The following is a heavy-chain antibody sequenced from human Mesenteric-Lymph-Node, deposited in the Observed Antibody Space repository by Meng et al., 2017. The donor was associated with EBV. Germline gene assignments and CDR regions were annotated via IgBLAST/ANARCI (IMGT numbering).Heavy chain of an antibody. Sequence: EGHLVESGGXXXXXGXSLXLSCVASSFTFMSYSMSWVRQAPGKELEWVSSISSSSRSIYYSDSVKGRFTISRDNTENSLYLQMNSLRAEDTAVYYCARDLVTGTLDYWGQGTLVTVSS. J-gene: IGHJ4*02. CDR2: ISSSSRSI. D-gene: IGHD1-20*01. CDR3: ARDLVTGTLDY. CDR1: SFTFMSYS. V-gene: IGHV3-21*01.